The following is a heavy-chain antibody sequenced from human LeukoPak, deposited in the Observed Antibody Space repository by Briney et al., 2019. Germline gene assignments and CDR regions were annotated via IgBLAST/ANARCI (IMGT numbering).Heavy chain of an antibody. V-gene: IGHV1-2*02. CDR2: INPNSGGT. Sequence: ASVKVSCKASGYSFTGYYMHWVRQAPGPGLEWMGCINPNSGGTDYAQKFQGRVTMTRDKSISTAYMELLSPRTDATSVYYCASLSGYDPYYFDYWGQGTLVAVSS. CDR3: ASLSGYDPYYFDY. J-gene: IGHJ4*02. D-gene: IGHD5-12*01. CDR1: GYSFTGYY.